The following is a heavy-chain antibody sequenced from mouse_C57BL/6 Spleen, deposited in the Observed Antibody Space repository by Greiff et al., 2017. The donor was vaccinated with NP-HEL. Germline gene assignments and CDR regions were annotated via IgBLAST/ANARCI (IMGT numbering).Heavy chain of an antibody. CDR2: INPGSGGT. V-gene: IGHV1-54*01. D-gene: IGHD2-4*01. Sequence: QVQLQQSGAELVRPGTSVKVSCKASGYAFTNYLIEWVKQRPGQGLEWIGVINPGSGGTNYNEKFKGKATLTADKSSSTAYMQLSSLTSEDSAVYFCARREGIYYDYSFDYWGQGTTLTVSS. CDR1: GYAFTNYL. J-gene: IGHJ2*01. CDR3: ARREGIYYDYSFDY.